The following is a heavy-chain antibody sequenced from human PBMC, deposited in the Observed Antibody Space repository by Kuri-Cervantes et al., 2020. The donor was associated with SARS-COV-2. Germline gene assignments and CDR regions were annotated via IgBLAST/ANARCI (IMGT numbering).Heavy chain of an antibody. CDR1: GFAFSSYS. J-gene: IGHJ4*02. V-gene: IGHV3-21*01. CDR2: ISSSSSYI. CDR3: ARVEGGGTTVTSYFYY. D-gene: IGHD4-17*01. Sequence: GESLKISCAASGFAFSSYSMNWVRQAPGKGLEWVSSISSSSSYIYYADSVKGRFTISRDNSKNTLYLQMNSLRAEDTAVYYCARVEGGGTTVTSYFYYWGQGTLVTVSS.